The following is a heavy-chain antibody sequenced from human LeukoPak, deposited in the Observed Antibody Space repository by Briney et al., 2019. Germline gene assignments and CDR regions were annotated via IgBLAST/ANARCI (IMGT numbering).Heavy chain of an antibody. CDR1: GFTFSNYA. CDR2: ISGNAFST. J-gene: IGHJ4*02. CDR3: AKDRYSSGWYYFDF. V-gene: IGHV3-23*01. Sequence: GGSLRLSCAASGFTFSNYAMSWVRQAPGKGLEWVSGISGNAFSTYYADSVKGRFTISRDNSKNTLSLRMNSLRAEDTAVYYCAKDRYSSGWYYFDFWGRGTLVTVSS. D-gene: IGHD6-19*01.